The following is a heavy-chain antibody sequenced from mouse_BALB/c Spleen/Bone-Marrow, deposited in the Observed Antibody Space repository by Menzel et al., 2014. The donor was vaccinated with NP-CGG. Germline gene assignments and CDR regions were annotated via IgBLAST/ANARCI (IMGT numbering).Heavy chain of an antibody. Sequence: VQLQQSGAELVKPGASVKLSCTASGFNIKDTYMHWVKQRPEQGLEWIGRIDPANGNTKYDPKFQGKATITADTSSNTAYLQLSSLTSEDTAVYYCASYYYGSAWFAYWVQGTLVTVSA. CDR3: ASYYYGSAWFAY. CDR2: IDPANGNT. J-gene: IGHJ3*01. D-gene: IGHD1-1*01. V-gene: IGHV14-3*02. CDR1: GFNIKDTY.